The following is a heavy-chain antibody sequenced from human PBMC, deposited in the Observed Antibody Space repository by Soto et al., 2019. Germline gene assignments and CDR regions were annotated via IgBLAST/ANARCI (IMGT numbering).Heavy chain of an antibody. Sequence: QVQLVQSGAEVKKPGSSVTVSCKASGGTFRNSAISRVRQAPGQGLEWMGGIIPIFSTPDYAQKFQGRVTITADESTTTAYMELTSLKFEDTAVYYCARDKDRQQLGGNYYYGIDVWGQGTTVTVSS. CDR1: GGTFRNSA. V-gene: IGHV1-69*12. CDR2: IIPIFSTP. CDR3: ARDKDRQQLGGNYYYGIDV. J-gene: IGHJ6*02. D-gene: IGHD2-15*01.